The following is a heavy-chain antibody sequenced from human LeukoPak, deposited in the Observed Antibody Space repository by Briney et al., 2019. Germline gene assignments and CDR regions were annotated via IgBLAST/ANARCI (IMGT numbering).Heavy chain of an antibody. CDR2: IYYSGST. CDR3: ASSNWDDAFDI. J-gene: IGHJ3*02. CDR1: GGSISSYY. V-gene: IGHV4-59*01. Sequence: SETLSLTCTVSGGSISSYYWSWIRQPPGKGLEWIGYIYYSGSTNYNPSLKSRVTISVDTSKSQFSLKLSSVTAADTAVYYCASSNWDDAFDIWGQGTMVTVSS. D-gene: IGHD7-27*01.